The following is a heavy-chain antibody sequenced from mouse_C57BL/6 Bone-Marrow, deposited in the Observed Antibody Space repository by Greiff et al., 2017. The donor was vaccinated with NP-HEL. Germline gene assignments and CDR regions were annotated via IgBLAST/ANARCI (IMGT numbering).Heavy chain of an antibody. CDR3: ARENYYAMDY. V-gene: IGHV5-17*01. Sequence: DVKLVESGGGLVKPGGSLTLSCAASGFTFSDYGMHWVRQAPEKGLEWVAYISSGSSTIYYADTVKGRFTISRDNAKNTLFLQMTSLRSEDTAMYYCARENYYAMDYWGQGTSVTVSS. CDR1: GFTFSDYG. CDR2: ISSGSSTI. J-gene: IGHJ4*01.